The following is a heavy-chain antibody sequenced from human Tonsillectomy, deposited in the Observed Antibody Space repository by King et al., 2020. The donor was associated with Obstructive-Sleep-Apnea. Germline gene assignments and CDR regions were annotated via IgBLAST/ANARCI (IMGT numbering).Heavy chain of an antibody. D-gene: IGHD3-22*01. CDR2: ISYSGTT. J-gene: IGHJ5*02. CDR1: GGSVRSAAFY. V-gene: IGHV4-31*03. CDR3: ARVPNTMIVVA. Sequence: QLQESGPGLVKPSQTLSLTCTVSGGSVRSAAFYWRWIRQHPRKGLEWIGYISYSGTTYYNPSLKSRVSMSVDTSKNQFSLNLNSVTAADTAVYYCARVPNTMIVVAWGQGTLITVSS.